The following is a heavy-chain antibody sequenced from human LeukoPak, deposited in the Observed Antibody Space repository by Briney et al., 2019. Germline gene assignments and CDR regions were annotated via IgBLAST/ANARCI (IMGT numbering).Heavy chain of an antibody. Sequence: PSQTLSLTCTVSGGSISSGDYYWSWIRQPPGKGLEWIVYIYYSGSTYYNPSLKSRVTISVDTSKNQFSLKLSSVTAADTAVYYCATPVLRFLYIGAFDIWGQGTMVTVSS. J-gene: IGHJ3*02. CDR3: ATPVLRFLYIGAFDI. CDR2: IYYSGST. V-gene: IGHV4-30-4*08. D-gene: IGHD3-3*01. CDR1: GGSISSGDYY.